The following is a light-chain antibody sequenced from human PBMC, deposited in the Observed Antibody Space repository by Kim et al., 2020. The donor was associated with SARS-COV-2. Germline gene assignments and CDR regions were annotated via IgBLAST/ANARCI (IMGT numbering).Light chain of an antibody. CDR2: GAS. Sequence: EIVLTQSPGTLSLSPGERATLSCRASHSIRRSYLAWYQQKPGQAPRLLIYGASRRATGIPDRFSGSGSGTGFTLTINRLEPEDFAVYYCQQSGEGFGQGTKVDIK. CDR3: QQSGEG. CDR1: HSIRRSY. J-gene: IGKJ1*01. V-gene: IGKV3-20*01.